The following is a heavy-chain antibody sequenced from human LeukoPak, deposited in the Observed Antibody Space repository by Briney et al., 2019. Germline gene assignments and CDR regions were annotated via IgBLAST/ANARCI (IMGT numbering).Heavy chain of an antibody. J-gene: IGHJ4*02. Sequence: TGGSLRLSCAASGFTFSSYSMNWVRQAPGKGLEWVSAITATSSSTHDADSVQGCFTTSRDNSKNTLYLQMSSLRPEDTAIYYCAKLFESGTYNNFFHYWGQGTLVTVFS. D-gene: IGHD3-10*01. CDR3: AKLFESGTYNNFFHY. V-gene: IGHV3-23*01. CDR1: GFTFSSYS. CDR2: ITATSSST.